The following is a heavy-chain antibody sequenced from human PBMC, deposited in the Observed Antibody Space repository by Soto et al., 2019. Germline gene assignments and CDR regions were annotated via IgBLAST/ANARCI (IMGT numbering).Heavy chain of an antibody. J-gene: IGHJ4*02. Sequence: VQLVESGGGLVKPGGSLRLSCAASGFTFSSYSMNWVRQAPGKGLEWIGYIYYSGSTYYNPSLKSRVTISVDTSKNQFSLKLSSVTAADTAVYYCASTYCSGGSCHGAVDYWGQGTLVTVSS. V-gene: IGHV4-59*06. CDR1: GFTFSSYS. CDR3: ASTYCSGGSCHGAVDY. D-gene: IGHD2-15*01. CDR2: IYYSGST.